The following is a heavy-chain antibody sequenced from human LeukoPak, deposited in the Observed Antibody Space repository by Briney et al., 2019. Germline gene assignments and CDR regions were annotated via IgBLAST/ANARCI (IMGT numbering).Heavy chain of an antibody. CDR3: ARVDCTGGSCFSGFDC. D-gene: IGHD2-15*01. CDR2: LKPNGGDK. J-gene: IGHJ4*02. Sequence: GGSPRLSCAASGFTFSGSAMTWVRQAPGKGLEWVANLKPNGGDKYYVDSVKGRFTISRDNAKNSLYLQMNSLRAEDTAVYYCARVDCTGGSCFSGFDCWGQGTLLTVSS. V-gene: IGHV3-7*01. CDR1: GFTFSGSA.